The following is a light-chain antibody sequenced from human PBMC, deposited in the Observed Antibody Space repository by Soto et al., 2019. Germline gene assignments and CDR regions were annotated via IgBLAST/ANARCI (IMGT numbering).Light chain of an antibody. CDR1: QYINTR. J-gene: IGKJ1*01. Sequence: ESVLTQSAATLCSFPCHRLTLSCRASQYINTRLAWYQHRPGQAPRLLIYQTSIRAAGIPARFSASGTGTDFTLTIRDVQPEDFAVYYCHQRQSWPRTFGQGTKVDIK. CDR3: HQRQSWPRT. CDR2: QTS. V-gene: IGKV3-11*01.